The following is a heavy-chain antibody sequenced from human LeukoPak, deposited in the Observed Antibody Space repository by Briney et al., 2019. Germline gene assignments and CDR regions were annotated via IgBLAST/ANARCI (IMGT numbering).Heavy chain of an antibody. Sequence: GGSLRLSCTASGFTFSTYWMHWVRQAPGKGLVWLSRISSDGSSTNYADSVKGRFTISRDNAKNTLYLQMNSLRAEDTAVYYCARDYGEGGYYFDYWGQGTLVTVSS. CDR3: ARDYGEGGYYFDY. D-gene: IGHD4-17*01. CDR2: ISSDGSST. CDR1: GFTFSTYW. V-gene: IGHV3-74*01. J-gene: IGHJ4*02.